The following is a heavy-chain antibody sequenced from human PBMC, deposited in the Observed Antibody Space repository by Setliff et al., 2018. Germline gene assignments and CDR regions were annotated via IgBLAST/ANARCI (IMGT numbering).Heavy chain of an antibody. D-gene: IGHD2-21*02. Sequence: ASVKVSCKASGYTFTNYAIHWVRQAPGQRPEWMGWINTGNANTKYSQKFQGRVTITRDASASTAYMELSSLRSEDTAIYYCARDAGGDYDNWGQGTLVTVSS. CDR2: INTGNANT. CDR1: GYTFTNYA. V-gene: IGHV1-3*04. CDR3: ARDAGGDYDN. J-gene: IGHJ4*02.